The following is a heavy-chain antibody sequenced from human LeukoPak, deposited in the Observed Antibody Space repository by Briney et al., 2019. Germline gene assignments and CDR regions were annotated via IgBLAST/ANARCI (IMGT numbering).Heavy chain of an antibody. CDR3: AKEGSGSYYVSYWYFDL. D-gene: IGHD3-10*01. V-gene: IGHV3-23*01. CDR2: ISGSGGST. CDR1: GFTFSSYA. J-gene: IGHJ2*01. Sequence: PGGSLRLSCAASGFTFSSYAMSWVRQAPGKGLEWVSVISGSGGSTYYADSVKGRFTISRDNSKNTLYLQMNSLRAEGTAVYYCAKEGSGSYYVSYWYFDLWGRGTLVTVSS.